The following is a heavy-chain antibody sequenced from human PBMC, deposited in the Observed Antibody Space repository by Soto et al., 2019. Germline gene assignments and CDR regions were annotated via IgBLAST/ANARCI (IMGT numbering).Heavy chain of an antibody. V-gene: IGHV3-30*18. CDR2: ISYDGSNK. CDR1: GFTFSSYG. J-gene: IGHJ6*03. D-gene: IGHD3-3*01. Sequence: GGSLRLSCAASGFTFSSYGMHWVRQAPGKGLEWVAVISYDGSNKYYADSVKGRFTISRDNSKNTLYLQMNSLRAEDTAVYYCAKSLPSRPVPHVYYDFWSGGYYMDVWGKGTTVTVSS. CDR3: AKSLPSRPVPHVYYDFWSGGYYMDV.